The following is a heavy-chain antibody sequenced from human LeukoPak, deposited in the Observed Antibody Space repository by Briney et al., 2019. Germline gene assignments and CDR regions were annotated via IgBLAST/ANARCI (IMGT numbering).Heavy chain of an antibody. CDR2: TSGSGGNT. V-gene: IGHV3-23*01. D-gene: IGHD5-12*01. Sequence: GGSLRLSCAASGFTLRSYDVSWVRQAPGKGLEWVAATSGSGGNTYYADSVKGRFTISRDNSKNTLYLQMNSLRAEDTAVYYCAKEYSGYDFDYWGQGTLVTVSS. CDR1: GFTLRSYD. CDR3: AKEYSGYDFDY. J-gene: IGHJ4*02.